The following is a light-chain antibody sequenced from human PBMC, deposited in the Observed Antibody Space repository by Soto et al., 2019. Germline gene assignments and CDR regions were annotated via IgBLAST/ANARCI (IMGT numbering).Light chain of an antibody. CDR3: QHRET. J-gene: IGKJ1*01. V-gene: IGKV3-20*01. CDR1: QSVSSSY. Sequence: EIVLTQSPGTLSLSPGERATLSCRASQSVSSSYLAWYQQKPGQAPRILIYGASSRATGIQDRFSGSGSGTDFTLTISRLEPEDSAVYYCQHRETFGQGTKVEIK. CDR2: GAS.